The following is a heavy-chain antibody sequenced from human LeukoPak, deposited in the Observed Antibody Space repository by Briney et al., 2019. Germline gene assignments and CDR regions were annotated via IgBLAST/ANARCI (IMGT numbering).Heavy chain of an antibody. CDR3: ARPSPYCGGDCYFDY. Sequence: GESLKISCKGSGYSFTSYWIGWVRQMPGKGLEWMGIIYPGGSDTRYSPSFQGQVTISADKSISTAYLQWSSLKALDTAMYYCARPSPYCGGDCYFDYWGQGTLVTVSS. CDR2: IYPGGSDT. D-gene: IGHD2-21*02. J-gene: IGHJ4*02. CDR1: GYSFTSYW. V-gene: IGHV5-51*01.